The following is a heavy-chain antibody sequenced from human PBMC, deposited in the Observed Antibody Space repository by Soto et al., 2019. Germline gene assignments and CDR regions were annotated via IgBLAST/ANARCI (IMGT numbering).Heavy chain of an antibody. D-gene: IGHD6-6*01. J-gene: IGHJ6*02. CDR1: GYTFTSYG. CDR2: ISAYNGNT. V-gene: IGHV1-18*04. Sequence: QVQLVQSGAEVKKPGASVKVSCKASGYTFTSYGISWVRQAPGQGLEWMGWISAYNGNTNYAQKLQGRVTMTTDTPTSTAYMEPKSLRSDDTAVYYCASEPHEQLVRWGTSGENYYYGMDVRGQGTTVTVSS. CDR3: ASEPHEQLVRWGTSGENYYYGMDV.